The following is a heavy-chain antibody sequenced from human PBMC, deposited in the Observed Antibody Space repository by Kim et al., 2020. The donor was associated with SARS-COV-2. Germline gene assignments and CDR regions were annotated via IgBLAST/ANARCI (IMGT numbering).Heavy chain of an antibody. CDR2: INPGGET. V-gene: IGHV3-53*01. Sequence: GGSLRLSCAASGFIVSSEYMSWVRQAPGKGLDYVSDINPGGETNYRDSAKDRFTMSRDNYKNTRYFHMSSLRQEDTAIYYCARERGWSCDYWGQGTLVTVSS. CDR1: GFIVSSEY. J-gene: IGHJ4*02. D-gene: IGHD2-21*01. CDR3: ARERGWSCDY.